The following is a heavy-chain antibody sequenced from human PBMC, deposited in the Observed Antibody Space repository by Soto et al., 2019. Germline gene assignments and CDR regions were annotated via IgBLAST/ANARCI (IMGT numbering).Heavy chain of an antibody. D-gene: IGHD6-13*01. V-gene: IGHV3-64*01. CDR2: ISSNGGST. CDR3: ARALVAAAVLHAFDI. CDR1: GFTFSSYA. J-gene: IGHJ3*02. Sequence: PGGSLRLSCAASGFTFSSYAMHWVRQAPGKGLEYVSAISSNGGSTYYANSVKGRFTISRDNSKNTLYLQMGSLRAEDMAVYYCARALVAAAVLHAFDIWGQGTMVTVSS.